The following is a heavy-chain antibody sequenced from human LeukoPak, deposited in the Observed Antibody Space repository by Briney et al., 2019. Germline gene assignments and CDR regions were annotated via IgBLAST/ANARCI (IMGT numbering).Heavy chain of an antibody. V-gene: IGHV3-30*03. Sequence: GGSLRLSCAASGFSFSSYGMYWVRQAPGKGLEWVAMISYDGRHENYADSVKGRFTVSRDNSKTTLYLQMNSLRDEDTAVYYCATYGSGAYYQYDYWGQGTLVTVSS. CDR2: ISYDGRHE. J-gene: IGHJ4*02. D-gene: IGHD3-10*01. CDR1: GFSFSSYG. CDR3: ATYGSGAYYQYDY.